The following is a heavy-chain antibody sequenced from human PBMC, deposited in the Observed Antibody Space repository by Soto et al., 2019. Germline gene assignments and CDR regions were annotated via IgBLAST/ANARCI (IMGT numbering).Heavy chain of an antibody. Sequence: GGSLRLSCAASGFTVSSNYMTWVRQAPGKGLEWVSVISSGGSTYYADFVRGRFTISRDNSGNTLYLQMNSLRAEDTAVYYCARNYLTPTFDIWGQGTMVTVSS. CDR3: ARNYLTPTFDI. J-gene: IGHJ3*02. V-gene: IGHV3-66*01. CDR2: ISSGGST. D-gene: IGHD3-10*01. CDR1: GFTVSSNY.